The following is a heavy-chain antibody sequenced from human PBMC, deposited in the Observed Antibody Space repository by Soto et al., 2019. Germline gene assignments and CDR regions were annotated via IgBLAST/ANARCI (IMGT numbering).Heavy chain of an antibody. D-gene: IGHD3-22*01. CDR2: ISAYNGNT. Sequence: VASVKVSCKASGYTFTSYGIRWVRQAPGQGLEWMGWISAYNGNTNYAQKLQGRVTMTTDTSTSTAYMELSSLRSEDTAVYYCARSSGWYYVDYWGQGTRVTVSS. V-gene: IGHV1-18*01. CDR3: ARSSGWYYVDY. J-gene: IGHJ4*02. CDR1: GYTFTSYG.